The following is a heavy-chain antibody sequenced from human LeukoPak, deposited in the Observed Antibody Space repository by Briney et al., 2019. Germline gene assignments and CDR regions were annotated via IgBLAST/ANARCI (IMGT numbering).Heavy chain of an antibody. CDR1: GGTFSSYA. J-gene: IGHJ4*02. CDR2: IIPILGIA. V-gene: IGHV1-69*04. D-gene: IGHD3-22*01. CDR3: ARDPRTYYYDSSGYD. Sequence: SVKVSCRASGGTFSSYAISWVRQAPGQGLEWMGRIIPILGIANYAQKFQGRVTITADKSTSTAYMEPSSLRSEDTAVYYCARDPRTYYYDSSGYDWGQGTLVTVSS.